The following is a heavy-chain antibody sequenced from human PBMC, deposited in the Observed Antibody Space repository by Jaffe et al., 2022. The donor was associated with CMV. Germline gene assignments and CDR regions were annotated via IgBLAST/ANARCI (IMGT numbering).Heavy chain of an antibody. J-gene: IGHJ6*02. CDR3: ARGGCGGDCFQPGMDV. CDR2: TYYDGTT. D-gene: IGHD2-21*02. CDR1: GGSIFRSF. Sequence: QVLLQESGPGLVKPSETLSLTCTVSGGSIFRSFWSWIRQPPGKGLEWIGHTYYDGTTVYNPSLNSRFTISVDSPKNQFSLKLTSMTAADTAIYYCARGGCGGDCFQPGMDVWGQGTTVIVS. V-gene: IGHV4-59*12.